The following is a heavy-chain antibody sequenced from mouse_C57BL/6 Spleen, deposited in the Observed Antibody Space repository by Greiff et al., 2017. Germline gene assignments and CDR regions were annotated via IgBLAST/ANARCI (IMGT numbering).Heavy chain of an antibody. CDR3: ARRGDYGFAC. CDR1: GYTFTSYW. CDR2: IYPGSGST. V-gene: IGHV1-55*01. D-gene: IGHD2-4*01. Sequence: VQLQQPGAELVKPGASVKMSCKASGYTFTSYWITWVKQRPGQGLEWIGDIYPGSGSTNYNQKFKGKATLAVDTSSSTAYMQLSSLTSEDSAVYDWARRGDYGFACWGQGTLVTVSA. J-gene: IGHJ3*01.